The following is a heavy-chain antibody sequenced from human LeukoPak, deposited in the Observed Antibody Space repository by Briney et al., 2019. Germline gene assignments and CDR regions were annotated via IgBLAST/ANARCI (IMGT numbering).Heavy chain of an antibody. CDR1: GFTFSTYA. J-gene: IGHJ4*02. D-gene: IGHD3-22*01. V-gene: IGHV3-30*04. Sequence: GGSLRLSCAASGFTFSTYAMHWVLQAPGKGLEWVAVISYDGSNKYYADSVKGRFTISRDNSKNTLYLQMNSLRAEDTAVYYCARDLIVVVIKGEGADYWGQGTLVTVSS. CDR3: ARDLIVVVIKGEGADY. CDR2: ISYDGSNK.